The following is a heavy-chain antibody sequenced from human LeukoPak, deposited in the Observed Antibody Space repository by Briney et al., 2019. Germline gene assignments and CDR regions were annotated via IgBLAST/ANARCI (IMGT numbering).Heavy chain of an antibody. CDR1: GITLSNYG. D-gene: IGHD3-22*01. V-gene: IGHV3-23*01. CDR2: ISDSGGRT. Sequence: GGSLRLSCAVSGITLSNYGMSWVRQAPGKGLEWVAGISDSGGRTNYADSVKGRFTICRDNPKNTLYLQMNSLRAEDTAVYAKRGVVIRVILVGFHKEAYYFDSWGQGALVTVSS. CDR3: RGVVIRVILVGFHKEAYYFDS. J-gene: IGHJ4*02.